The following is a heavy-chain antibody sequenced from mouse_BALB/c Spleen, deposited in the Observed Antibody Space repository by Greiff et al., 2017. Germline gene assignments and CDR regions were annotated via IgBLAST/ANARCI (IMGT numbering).Heavy chain of an antibody. CDR1: GFSLSTSGMG. D-gene: IGHD1-1*01. CDR3: ARRGYYGSRGFFAY. J-gene: IGHJ3*01. CDR2: SYWDDDK. V-gene: IGHV8-12*01. Sequence: QVTLQVSGPGILQPSPTLSLTCSFSGFSLSTSGMGVSWIRQPSGKGLEWLAHSYWDDDKRYNPSLKSRRTTSKDTSRNQVFLKITSVDTADTATDYCARRGYYGSRGFFAYWGQGTLVTVSA.